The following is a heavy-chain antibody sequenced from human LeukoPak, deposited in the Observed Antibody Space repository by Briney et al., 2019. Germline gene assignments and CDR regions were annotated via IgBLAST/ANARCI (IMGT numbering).Heavy chain of an antibody. D-gene: IGHD3-10*01. Sequence: ASVKVSCKASGYTFTGYYMHWVRQAPGQGLEWMGRTNPNSGGTNYAQKFQGRVTMTRDTSISTAYMELSRLRSDDTAVYYCARARGGVRGVLAFDYWGQGTLVTVSS. CDR3: ARARGGVRGVLAFDY. V-gene: IGHV1-2*06. CDR2: TNPNSGGT. CDR1: GYTFTGYY. J-gene: IGHJ4*02.